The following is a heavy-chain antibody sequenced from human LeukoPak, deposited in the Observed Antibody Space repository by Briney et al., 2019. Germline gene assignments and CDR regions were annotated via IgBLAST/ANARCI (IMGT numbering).Heavy chain of an antibody. J-gene: IGHJ5*02. CDR3: ARGRVGSWFDP. V-gene: IGHV1-69*05. CDR1: GGTFSSYA. D-gene: IGHD2-15*01. CDR2: IIPIFGTA. Sequence: SVKVSCKASGGTFSSYAISWVRQAPGQGLEWMGRIIPIFGTASYAQEFQGRVTITTDESTSTAYMELSSLRSEDTAVYNCARGRVGSWFDPWGQGTLVTVSS.